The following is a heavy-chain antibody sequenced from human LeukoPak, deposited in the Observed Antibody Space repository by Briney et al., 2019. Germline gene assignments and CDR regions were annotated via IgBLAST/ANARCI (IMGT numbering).Heavy chain of an antibody. Sequence: GGSLRLSCTVSGFTVSSNSMSWVRQAPGKGLEWVSFIFSSTHYSDSVKGRFTISRDNAKNSLYLQMNSLRAEDTAVYYCAELGITMIGGVWGKGTTVTISS. CDR3: AELGITMIGGV. CDR1: GFTVSSNS. V-gene: IGHV3-53*01. CDR2: IFSST. D-gene: IGHD3-10*02. J-gene: IGHJ6*04.